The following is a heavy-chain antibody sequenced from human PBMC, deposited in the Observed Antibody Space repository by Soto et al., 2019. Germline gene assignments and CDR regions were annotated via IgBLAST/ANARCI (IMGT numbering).Heavy chain of an antibody. Sequence: SETLSLTCSVSGASISSFNWNWVRQPAGKGPEWVGRLNIAGTINYNPSLKSRITSSMDTSKNQISLHLRSVTAADTAIYYCARDRGEYTSSWFWYFSHWGHGTLVTVSS. CDR1: GASISSFN. CDR3: ARDRGEYTSSWFWYFSH. CDR2: LNIAGTI. J-gene: IGHJ2*01. D-gene: IGHD6-13*01. V-gene: IGHV4-4*07.